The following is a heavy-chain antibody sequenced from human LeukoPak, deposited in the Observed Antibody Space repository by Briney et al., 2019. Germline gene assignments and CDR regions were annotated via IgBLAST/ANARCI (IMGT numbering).Heavy chain of an antibody. CDR2: ISSSGGTI. CDR1: GFTFSSYE. Sequence: GGSLRLSCAASGFTFSSYEMNWVRQAPGKGLEWVSYISSSGGTIYYADSVKGRFTISRDNAKNSLYLQMNSLRAEDTAVYYCAREGGIAAAGHYYYGMDVWGQGTTVTVSS. V-gene: IGHV3-48*03. J-gene: IGHJ6*02. D-gene: IGHD6-13*01. CDR3: AREGGIAAAGHYYYGMDV.